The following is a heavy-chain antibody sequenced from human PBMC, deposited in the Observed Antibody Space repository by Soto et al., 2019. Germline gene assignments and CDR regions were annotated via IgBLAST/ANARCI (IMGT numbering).Heavy chain of an antibody. V-gene: IGHV3-66*04. D-gene: IGHD1-26*01. J-gene: IGHJ1*01. CDR3: ARLRSGSYYTPEYFQH. CDR1: GFTVSSNY. CDR2: IYSGGST. Sequence: GGSLRLSCAASGFTVSSNYMSWVRQAPGKGLEWVSVIYSGGSTYYADSAKGRFTISRDNSKNTLYLQMNSLRAEDTAVYYCARLRSGSYYTPEYFQHWGQGT.